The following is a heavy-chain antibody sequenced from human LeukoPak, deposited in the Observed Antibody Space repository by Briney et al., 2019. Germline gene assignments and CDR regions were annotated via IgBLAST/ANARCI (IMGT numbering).Heavy chain of an antibody. CDR3: LRDLNWSLDQ. J-gene: IGHJ4*02. D-gene: IGHD1-20*01. CDR1: GFTFSNYW. Sequence: GGSLRLSSAASGFTFSNYWMHWVRQAPGKGLEWVSAISGSGGSTYYADSVKGRFTISRDNSKNTLYLQMNSLRAEDTAVYYCLRDLNWSLDQWGQGTLVTVSS. V-gene: IGHV3-23*01. CDR2: ISGSGGST.